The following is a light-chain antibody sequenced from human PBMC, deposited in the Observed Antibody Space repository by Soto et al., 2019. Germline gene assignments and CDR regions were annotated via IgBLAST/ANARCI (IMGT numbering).Light chain of an antibody. Sequence: EIVLTQSPATLSVSPGERVTLSCRASQSVDINLAWYQQKPGQAPRLVIYGASSRATGIPDRFSGSGSGTDFTLTISRLEPEDFAVYYCQQYGTSPITFGQGTRLEIK. CDR2: GAS. CDR3: QQYGTSPIT. V-gene: IGKV3-20*01. J-gene: IGKJ5*01. CDR1: QSVDIN.